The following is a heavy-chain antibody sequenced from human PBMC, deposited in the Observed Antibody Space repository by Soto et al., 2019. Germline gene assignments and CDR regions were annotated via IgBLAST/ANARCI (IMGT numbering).Heavy chain of an antibody. CDR2: ISWNSGSI. V-gene: IGHV3-9*01. CDR3: AKDTPYNWFDP. CDR1: GFTFDDYA. J-gene: IGHJ5*02. Sequence: DVQLVESGGGLVQPGRSLRLSCAASGFTFDDYAMHWVRQAPGKGLEWVSGISWNSGSIGYADSVKGRFTISRDNAKNSLYLQMNSLRAEDTALYYCAKDTPYNWFDPWGQGTLVTVSS.